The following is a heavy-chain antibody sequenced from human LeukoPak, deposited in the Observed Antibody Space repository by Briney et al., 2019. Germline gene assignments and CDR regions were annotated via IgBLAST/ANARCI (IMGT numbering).Heavy chain of an antibody. CDR2: IKQDGSGK. D-gene: IGHD2/OR15-2a*01. Sequence: GGSLRLSCAASGFIFTNYGMSWVRQAPGKGLEWVANIKQDGSGKYYVDSVKGRFTISRDNAKNSLYLQMNSLRAEDTAVYYCARVNSAFDIWGQGTMVTVSS. J-gene: IGHJ3*02. V-gene: IGHV3-7*01. CDR1: GFIFTNYG. CDR3: ARVNSAFDI.